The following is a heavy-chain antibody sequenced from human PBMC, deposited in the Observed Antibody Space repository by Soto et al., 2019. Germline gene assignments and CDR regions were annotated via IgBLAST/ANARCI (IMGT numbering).Heavy chain of an antibody. CDR2: IYYSGST. CDR1: GSSVSGGGYS. D-gene: IGHD6-13*01. Sequence: SETLSLTCTFSGSSVSGGGYSWTWIRQPPGKGLEWIGHIYYSGSTNYNPSLKSRVTISVDTSKNQFSLILSSVTAADTAVYYCARDRIGADAWGQGTLVTVS. J-gene: IGHJ5*02. V-gene: IGHV4-61*08. CDR3: ARDRIGADA.